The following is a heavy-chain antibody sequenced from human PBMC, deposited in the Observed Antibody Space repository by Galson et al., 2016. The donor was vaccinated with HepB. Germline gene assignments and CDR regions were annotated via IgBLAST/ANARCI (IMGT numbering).Heavy chain of an antibody. D-gene: IGHD3-22*01. V-gene: IGHV1-2*06. CDR2: LNPNSGDT. CDR1: GYTFNGYY. J-gene: IGHJ4*02. CDR3: VRGKYYYDSSGYFAY. Sequence: SVKVSCKASGYTFNGYYMHWVRQAPGQGLGRMGRLNPNSGDTNYGQKFQGRVSMTRDSSISTAYMELTRLRSDDTAVYYCVRGKYYYDSSGYFAYWGQGTLVTISS.